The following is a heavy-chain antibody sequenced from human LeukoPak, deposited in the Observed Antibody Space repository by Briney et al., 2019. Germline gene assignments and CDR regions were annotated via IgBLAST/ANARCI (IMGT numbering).Heavy chain of an antibody. J-gene: IGHJ4*02. CDR2: IRKKADGGTS. CDR3: NRDPPQAGGY. CDR1: GFNFGDST. V-gene: IGHV3-49*04. D-gene: IGHD3-10*01. Sequence: GGSLRLSCAASGFNFGDSTMSWVRQAPGKRLEWVGFIRKKADGGTSEYAASVKGRFTMARDDSNSVAYLQMNSLKTEDTAMYYCNRDPPQAGGYWGQGTLVTVSS.